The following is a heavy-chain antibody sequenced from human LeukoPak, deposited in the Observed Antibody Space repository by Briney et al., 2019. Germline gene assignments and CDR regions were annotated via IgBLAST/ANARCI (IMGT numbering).Heavy chain of an antibody. CDR2: IYHSGST. Sequence: PSETLSLTCTVSGGSISSGGYYWSWIRQPPGKGLEWIGYIYHSGSTYYNPSLKSRVTISVDRSKNQFSLKLSSVTAADTAVYYCARYRGIEYNWNDVGNWFDPWGQGTLVTVSS. D-gene: IGHD1-1*01. CDR1: GGSISSGGYY. CDR3: ARYRGIEYNWNDVGNWFDP. J-gene: IGHJ5*02. V-gene: IGHV4-30-2*01.